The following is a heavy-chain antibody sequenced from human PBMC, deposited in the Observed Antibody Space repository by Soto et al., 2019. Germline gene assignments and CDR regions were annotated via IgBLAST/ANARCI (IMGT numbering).Heavy chain of an antibody. CDR2: INAGNGNT. CDR3: ASVSRNTIFGVVITKGAFDI. CDR1: GYTFTSYA. V-gene: IGHV1-3*01. D-gene: IGHD3-3*01. J-gene: IGHJ3*02. Sequence: QVQLVQSGAEVKKPGASVKVSCKASGYTFTSYAMHWVRQAPGQRLEWMGWINAGNGNTKYSQKFQGRVTITRDTFASTAYMELSSLRSEDTSVYYCASVSRNTIFGVVITKGAFDIWGQGTMVTVSS.